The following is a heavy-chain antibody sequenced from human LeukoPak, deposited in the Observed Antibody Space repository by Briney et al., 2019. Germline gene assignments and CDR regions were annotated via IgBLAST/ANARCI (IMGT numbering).Heavy chain of an antibody. J-gene: IGHJ5*02. CDR2: IYYSGSI. Sequence: SETLSLTCTVSGDSISSHYWSWIRQPSGKGLEWTGYIYYSGSINYNPSLKSRVTMSVDTSKNQFSLKLSSVTAADTAVYYCARTKGYYGSGSSDPFDPWGQGTLVTVSS. CDR3: ARTKGYYGSGSSDPFDP. D-gene: IGHD3-10*01. CDR1: GDSISSHY. V-gene: IGHV4-59*11.